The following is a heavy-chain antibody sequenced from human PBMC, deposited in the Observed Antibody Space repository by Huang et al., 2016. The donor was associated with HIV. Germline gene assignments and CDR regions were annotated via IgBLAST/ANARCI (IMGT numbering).Heavy chain of an antibody. CDR2: IYYTGTT. CDR1: GDSISRGGYL. D-gene: IGHD2-15*01. Sequence: QVQLQESGPGPVKPSQTLSLTCTVSGDSISRGGYLWSWIRQSPGKGLEWIGSIYYTGTTSCNPSLRSRVTMSVDTSKNQFSLRLTSVTAEDTAVYYCARDRITQCNGGRCYSDWSDPWGQGTLVIVSS. CDR3: ARDRITQCNGGRCYSDWSDP. V-gene: IGHV4-30-4*08. J-gene: IGHJ5*02.